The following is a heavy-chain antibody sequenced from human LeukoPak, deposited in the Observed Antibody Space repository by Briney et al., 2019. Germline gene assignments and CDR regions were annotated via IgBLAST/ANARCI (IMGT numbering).Heavy chain of an antibody. V-gene: IGHV3-23*01. CDR1: GFIFSNYA. CDR2: IGGRDSGT. D-gene: IGHD6-13*01. Sequence: PGASLRLSCAASGFIFSNYAMSWVRQAPGKGLEWVSAIGGRDSGTYYADSVRGRFTVSRDDPKNTLYLQMNTLRAEDTAVYYCAREEAAAGDYYYYYGMDVWGKGTTVTVSS. J-gene: IGHJ6*04. CDR3: AREEAAAGDYYYYYGMDV.